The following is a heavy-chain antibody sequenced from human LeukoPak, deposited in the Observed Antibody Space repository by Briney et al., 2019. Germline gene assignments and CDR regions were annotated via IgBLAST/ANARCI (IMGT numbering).Heavy chain of an antibody. CDR1: GGSISSYY. V-gene: IGHV4-59*01. CDR3: ASQGLDYGDYDY. D-gene: IGHD4-17*01. Sequence: SETLSLTCTVSGGSISSYYWSWIRQPPGKGLEWIGYIYYSGSTNYNPSLKSRVTISVDTSKNQFSLKLSSVTAADTAVYYCASQGLDYGDYDYWGQGTRVTVSS. J-gene: IGHJ4*02. CDR2: IYYSGST.